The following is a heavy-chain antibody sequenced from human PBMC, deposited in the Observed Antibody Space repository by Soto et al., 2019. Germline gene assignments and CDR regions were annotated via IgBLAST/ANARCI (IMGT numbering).Heavy chain of an antibody. CDR2: IWYDGSNK. V-gene: IGHV3-33*01. D-gene: IGHD2-2*02. CDR3: ARQPIVVVPAAIVYYFDY. J-gene: IGHJ4*02. Sequence: QVPLVESGGGVVQPGRSLRLSCAASGFTFSSYGMHWVRQAPGKGLEWVAVIWYDGSNKYYADSVKGRFTISRDNSKNTLYLQMNSLRAEDTAVYYCARQPIVVVPAAIVYYFDYWGQGTLVTVSS. CDR1: GFTFSSYG.